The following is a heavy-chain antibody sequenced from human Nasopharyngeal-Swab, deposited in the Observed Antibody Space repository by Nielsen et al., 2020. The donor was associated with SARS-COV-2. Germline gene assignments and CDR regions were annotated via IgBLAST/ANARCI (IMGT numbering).Heavy chain of an antibody. CDR1: GFTFSQYW. CDR3: AKDLFSWIAARPFTPVDY. CDR2: IDGDGRST. J-gene: IGHJ4*02. Sequence: GESLKISCAASGFTFSQYWMHWVRQAPGKGLVWVSRIDGDGRSTNYADFAKGRFTISRDNAKNTLYLQMNSLRAEDTAVYYCAKDLFSWIAARPFTPVDYWGQGTLVTVSS. D-gene: IGHD6-6*01. V-gene: IGHV3-74*01.